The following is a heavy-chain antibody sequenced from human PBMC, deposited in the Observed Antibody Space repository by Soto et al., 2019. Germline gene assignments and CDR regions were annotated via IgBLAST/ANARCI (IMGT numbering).Heavy chain of an antibody. Sequence: EVQLLESGRGLEQPGGSLRLSCAASGFTFRSYVMTWVRQAPGMGLEWVSLISGSGDSTYYADSVKGRFTISRDNSKNTVYLQMNSLRAEDTAAYYCPKGGYTKLYGSFDFWGQGALVTVSS. J-gene: IGHJ4*02. CDR3: PKGGYTKLYGSFDF. V-gene: IGHV3-23*01. D-gene: IGHD5-12*01. CDR1: GFTFRSYV. CDR2: ISGSGDST.